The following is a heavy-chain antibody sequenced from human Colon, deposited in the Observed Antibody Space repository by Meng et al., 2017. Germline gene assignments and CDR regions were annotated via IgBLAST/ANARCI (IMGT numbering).Heavy chain of an antibody. Sequence: QVQLQESGPRLVRPSGTLSLTCDVSGVSISSPNQWSWVRQPPGTGLEWIGSIGHSGFTYYTPSLESRVTVSVDTSRSQFSLELTSVTAADTAVYYCVRSRAWVRTGFDPWGQGTLVTVSS. CDR3: VRSRAWVRTGFDP. CDR2: IGHSGFT. D-gene: IGHD1/OR15-1a*01. J-gene: IGHJ5*02. V-gene: IGHV4-38-2*01. CDR1: GVSISSPNQ.